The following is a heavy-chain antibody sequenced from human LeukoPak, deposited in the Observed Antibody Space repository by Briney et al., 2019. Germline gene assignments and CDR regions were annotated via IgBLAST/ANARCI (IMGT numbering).Heavy chain of an antibody. J-gene: IGHJ4*02. CDR3: ARGHYDILTASYKWTPDY. V-gene: IGHV3-21*06. CDR2: ITSGGTYT. D-gene: IGHD3-9*01. Sequence: GGSLRLSCAASGFTFSTYNMNWVRQAPGEGLEWVSSITSGGTYTHYADSVKGRFTTSRDNAKNSLSLQLSSLRAEDTAVYYCARGHYDILTASYKWTPDYWGQGILVTVSS. CDR1: GFTFSTYN.